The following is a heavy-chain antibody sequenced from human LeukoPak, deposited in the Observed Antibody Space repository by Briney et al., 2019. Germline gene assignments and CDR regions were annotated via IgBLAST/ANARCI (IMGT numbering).Heavy chain of an antibody. J-gene: IGHJ4*02. CDR2: INYGGST. D-gene: IGHD3-22*01. V-gene: IGHV4-39*01. CDR1: GDSISSSSYY. CDR3: ASWRGEYYYDSSRVY. Sequence: SETLSLTCTVSGDSISSSSYYWGWIRQPPGKGLEWIGSINYGGSTYYNPSLKSRVTISVDTSKNQFSLKLSSVTAADTAVYYCASWRGEYYYDSSRVYWGQGTLVTVSS.